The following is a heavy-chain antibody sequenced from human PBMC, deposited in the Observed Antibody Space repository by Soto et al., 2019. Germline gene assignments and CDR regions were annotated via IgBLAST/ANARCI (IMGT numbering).Heavy chain of an antibody. J-gene: IGHJ4*02. CDR1: GFTFSSYA. D-gene: IGHD2-15*01. CDR3: AKGSWSNVYDY. Sequence: GGSLRLSCAASGFTFSSYAMSWVRQAPGKGLEWVSAISGSGGSTYYAASVKGRFTISGDNSKNTLYLQMNSLRAEDTAVYYCAKGSWSNVYDYWGQGTLVTVSS. CDR2: ISGSGGST. V-gene: IGHV3-23*01.